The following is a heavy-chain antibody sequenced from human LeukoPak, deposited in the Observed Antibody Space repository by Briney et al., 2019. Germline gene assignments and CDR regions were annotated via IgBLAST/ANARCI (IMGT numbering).Heavy chain of an antibody. Sequence: SETLSLTCTVSGGSISNYYWSWIRQPPGKGLEWIGHIQYSTNYNPSLKSRVTISVDTSKNQFPLKLNSVTAADTAVYYCARDLELGYWGQGILVTVSS. J-gene: IGHJ4*02. CDR3: ARDLELGY. V-gene: IGHV4-59*01. CDR1: GGSISNYY. CDR2: IQYST. D-gene: IGHD6-13*01.